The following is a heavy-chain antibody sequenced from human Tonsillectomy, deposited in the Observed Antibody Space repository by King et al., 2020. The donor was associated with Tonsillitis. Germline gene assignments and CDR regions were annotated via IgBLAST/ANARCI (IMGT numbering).Heavy chain of an antibody. CDR1: GFTFRSYG. V-gene: IGHV3-30*18. CDR3: AKENDSGRAYFYYGMGV. J-gene: IGHJ6*02. Sequence: VQLVESGGGVVQPGRSLRLSCAASGFTFRSYGMHWVRQAPGKGLEWVAVISYDGSNKYYADSVKGRFTISRDNSKNTLYLQMNSLRAEDTALYYCAKENDSGRAYFYYGMGVWGQGTTVTVSS. CDR2: ISYDGSNK. D-gene: IGHD1-26*01.